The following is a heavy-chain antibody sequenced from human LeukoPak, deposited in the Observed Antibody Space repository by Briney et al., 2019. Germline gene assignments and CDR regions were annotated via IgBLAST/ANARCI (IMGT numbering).Heavy chain of an antibody. D-gene: IGHD1-26*01. CDR3: ARDLAVGVTPFEY. J-gene: IGHJ4*02. V-gene: IGHV1-69*06. CDR1: GGTFSSYA. Sequence: ASVKVSCKASGGTFSSYAISWVRQAPGQGLEWMGGIIPIFGTANYAQKFQGRVTITADKSTSTAYMELSSLRSEDTAVYYCARDLAVGVTPFEYWGQGTLVTVSS. CDR2: IIPIFGTA.